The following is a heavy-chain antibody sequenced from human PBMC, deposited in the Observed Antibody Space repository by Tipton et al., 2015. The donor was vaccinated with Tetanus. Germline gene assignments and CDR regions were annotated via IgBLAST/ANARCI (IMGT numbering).Heavy chain of an antibody. D-gene: IGHD3-3*01. Sequence: QSGPEVKKPGASVKVSCKASGYSFTGYDINWVRQATGQGLEWMGWMTPKNGDTGYAQNFQGRLTMTRNTSISTAYMELSSLRSEDTAVYYCASWSQVESFDIWGQGTMVTVSS. V-gene: IGHV1-8*02. J-gene: IGHJ3*02. CDR1: GYSFTGYD. CDR3: ASWSQVESFDI. CDR2: MTPKNGDT.